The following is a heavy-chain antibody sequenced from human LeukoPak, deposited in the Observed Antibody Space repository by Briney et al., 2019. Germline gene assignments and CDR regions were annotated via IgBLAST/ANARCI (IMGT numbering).Heavy chain of an antibody. Sequence: ASVKVSCKASGYTFTSYDINWVRQATGQGLEWMGWMNPNSGNTGYAQKFQGRGTMTRNTSISTAYMELSSLRSEDTAVYYCARKPDSYGYDYWGQGTLVTVSS. J-gene: IGHJ4*02. CDR1: GYTFTSYD. V-gene: IGHV1-8*01. CDR2: MNPNSGNT. CDR3: ARKPDSYGYDY. D-gene: IGHD5-18*01.